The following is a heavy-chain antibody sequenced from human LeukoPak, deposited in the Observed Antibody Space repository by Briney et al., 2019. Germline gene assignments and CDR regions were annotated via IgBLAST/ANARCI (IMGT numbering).Heavy chain of an antibody. Sequence: PGGSLRLSCAASGFTFSSYGMHWVRQAPGKGLEWVAVVSYDGYNKYYADSVKGRFTISRDNSKNTLYLQMHSLRAEDTAVYYCARPPVQYCTDGVCYMNYFEYWGQGTLVTVSS. V-gene: IGHV3-30*03. CDR3: ARPPVQYCTDGVCYMNYFEY. D-gene: IGHD2-8*01. CDR2: VSYDGYNK. J-gene: IGHJ4*02. CDR1: GFTFSSYG.